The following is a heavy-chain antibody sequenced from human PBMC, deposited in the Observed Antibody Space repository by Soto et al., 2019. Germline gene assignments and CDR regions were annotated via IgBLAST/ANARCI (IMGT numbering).Heavy chain of an antibody. J-gene: IGHJ4*02. CDR1: GFTFSSYA. V-gene: IGHV3-23*01. CDR3: AIRGSGSYYDS. D-gene: IGHD1-26*01. Sequence: EVQLLESGGGLVQPGGSLRLSCAASGFTFSSYAMRWFRQAPVKGLEWVSAISGSGDSTYYADSVKGRFTISRDNSKNTLYLQMNSLRAEDTAVYYCAIRGSGSYYDSWGQGTLVTVSS. CDR2: ISGSGDST.